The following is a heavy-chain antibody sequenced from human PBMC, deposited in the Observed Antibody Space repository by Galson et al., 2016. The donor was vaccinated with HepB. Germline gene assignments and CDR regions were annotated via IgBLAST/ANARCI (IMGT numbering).Heavy chain of an antibody. J-gene: IGHJ3*01. CDR2: VYFSRSP. V-gene: IGHV4-31*03. Sequence: TLSLTCTVSGGSISGDDYYWSWIRQHPGKGLEWIGYVYFSRSPYYNPSLKSRVTISVDTSKNHFSLRLSSVTAADTAVYFCARDSGALDAFDFWGQGTMVTVSS. CDR1: GGSISGDDYY. D-gene: IGHD1-26*01. CDR3: ARDSGALDAFDF.